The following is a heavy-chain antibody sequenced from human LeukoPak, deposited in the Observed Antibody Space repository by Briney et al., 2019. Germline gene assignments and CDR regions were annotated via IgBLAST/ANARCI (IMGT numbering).Heavy chain of an antibody. CDR2: ISYDGSNK. D-gene: IGHD3-22*01. V-gene: IGHV3-30-3*01. J-gene: IGHJ4*02. Sequence: GGSLRPSCAASGFTFNSNAMHWVRQAPGKGLEWVAVISYDGSNKCYADSVKGRLTISRDNSKNTLYLQMNSLRAEDTAVYYCARNEYDTYYFDYWGQGTLVTVSS. CDR3: ARNEYDTYYFDY. CDR1: GFTFNSNA.